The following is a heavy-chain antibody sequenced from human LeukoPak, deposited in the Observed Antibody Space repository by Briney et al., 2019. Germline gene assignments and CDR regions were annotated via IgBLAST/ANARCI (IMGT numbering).Heavy chain of an antibody. CDR1: GGSFSGYY. J-gene: IGHJ4*02. CDR3: ARLVRDRNDHFDY. Sequence: SETLSLTCAVYGGSFSGYYWSWIRQPPGKGLEWIGEINHSGSTNYNPSLKSRVTISVDTSKNQFSLKLSSVTAADTAVYYCARLVRDRNDHFDYWGQGILVTVSS. V-gene: IGHV4-34*01. CDR2: INHSGST. D-gene: IGHD1-1*01.